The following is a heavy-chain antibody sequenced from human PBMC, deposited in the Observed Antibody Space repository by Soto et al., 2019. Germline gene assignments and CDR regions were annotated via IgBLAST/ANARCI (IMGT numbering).Heavy chain of an antibody. CDR2: IFYSGSTTY. J-gene: IGHJ4*02. CDR1: GGSISGHY. D-gene: IGHD6-19*01. V-gene: IGHV4-59*11. Sequence: QVQLQESGPGLVKPSDTLSLTCTVSGGSISGHYWIWIRQPPGEGMEWIGYIFYSGSTTYNNNPSLKSRVSMSADTSNNQFSLRLSSVTAADTAVYYCARVGSSGWSPYYWGQGTLVTVSS. CDR3: ARVGSSGWSPYY.